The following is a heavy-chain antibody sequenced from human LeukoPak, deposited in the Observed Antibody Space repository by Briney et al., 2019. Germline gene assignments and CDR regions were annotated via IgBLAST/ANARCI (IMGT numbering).Heavy chain of an antibody. CDR3: TGGSDKVLSGEYYYYMDV. CDR2: ISGSGGST. CDR1: GFTFSSYA. D-gene: IGHD2/OR15-2a*01. Sequence: GGSLRLSCAASGFTFSSYAMSWVRQAPGKGLEWVSAISGSGGSTYYADSVEGRFTISRDSAKSSLALQMHSLRAEDTAVYYCTGGSDKVLSGEYYYYMDVWGTGTTVTVSS. V-gene: IGHV3-23*01. J-gene: IGHJ6*03.